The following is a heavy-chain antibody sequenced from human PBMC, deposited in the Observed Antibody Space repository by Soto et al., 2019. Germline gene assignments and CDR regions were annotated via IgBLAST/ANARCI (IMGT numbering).Heavy chain of an antibody. J-gene: IGHJ4*02. Sequence: QVHLVQSGAEVKKPGASVKVSCKGSGYAFTTYGINWVRQAPGQGLAWMGWISAHNGNTNYAQKLQGRVTVTRDTSTSTAYMELRSLRSDDTAVYYCARGRYGEYWGQGALVTVSS. CDR3: ARGRYGEY. D-gene: IGHD3-10*01. CDR2: ISAHNGNT. V-gene: IGHV1-18*01. CDR1: GYAFTTYG.